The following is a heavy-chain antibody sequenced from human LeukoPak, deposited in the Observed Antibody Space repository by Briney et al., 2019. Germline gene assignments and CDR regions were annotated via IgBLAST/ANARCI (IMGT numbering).Heavy chain of an antibody. Sequence: SETLSLTCTVSGGSISSGDYYWSWIRQSPGKGLEWIGNIYYSEITYYNPSLESRLTISITTSKNQFSPKLSSVTAADTAVYYCARDRKLSRGGNWLDPWGQGTLVTVSS. V-gene: IGHV4-30-4*01. D-gene: IGHD1-7*01. CDR1: GGSISSGDYY. CDR2: IYYSEIT. J-gene: IGHJ5*02. CDR3: ARDRKLSRGGNWLDP.